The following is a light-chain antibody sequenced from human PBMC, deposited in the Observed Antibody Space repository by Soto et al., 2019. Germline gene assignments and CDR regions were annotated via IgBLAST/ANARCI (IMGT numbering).Light chain of an antibody. J-gene: IGKJ3*01. V-gene: IGKV1-33*01. CDR2: DAS. Sequence: IQMTQSPSSLSASVGDRVTIPCRASQAISTYLNWYQQKPGKAPKLLIYDASNLETGVPSRFSGSGSGTDFTFTISSLQPEDIATYYCQQYDNLPFTFGPGTKVDIK. CDR3: QQYDNLPFT. CDR1: QAISTY.